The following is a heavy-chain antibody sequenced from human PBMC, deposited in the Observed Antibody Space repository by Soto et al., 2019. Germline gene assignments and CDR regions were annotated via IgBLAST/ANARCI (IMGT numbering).Heavy chain of an antibody. V-gene: IGHV3-7*04. CDR3: ARAMGTDGWSNHPFDI. CDR2: IKHDGSEQ. D-gene: IGHD6-19*01. CDR1: GFTFSRYW. J-gene: IGHJ3*02. Sequence: GGSLRLSCAASGFTFSRYWMYWVRQAPRKGLEWVATIKHDGSEQYYVDSVKGRFIVSRDNAKNSLFLQMNGLRVEDTAVYFCARAMGTDGWSNHPFDIWGQGTMVTVSS.